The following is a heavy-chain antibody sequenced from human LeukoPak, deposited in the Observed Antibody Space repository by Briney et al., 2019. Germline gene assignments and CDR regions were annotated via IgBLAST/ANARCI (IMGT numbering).Heavy chain of an antibody. J-gene: IGHJ4*02. CDR3: ARDLAVIAVAGTLDY. V-gene: IGHV3-30-3*01. Sequence: GGSLRLSCAASGFTFSSYAMRWVRQAPGKGLEWVAVISYDGSNKYYADSVKGRFTISRDNSKNTLYLQMNSLRAEDTAVYYCARDLAVIAVAGTLDYWGQGTLVTVSS. D-gene: IGHD6-19*01. CDR1: GFTFSSYA. CDR2: ISYDGSNK.